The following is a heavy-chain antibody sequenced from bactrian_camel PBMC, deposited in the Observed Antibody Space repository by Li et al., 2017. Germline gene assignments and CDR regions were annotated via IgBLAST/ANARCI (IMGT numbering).Heavy chain of an antibody. Sequence: HVQLVESGGDLVQPGGSLTLSCAASGFTSSDTWIQWVRQVPGKGLEWVSTIYTADGRANSADSVKGRFDISRDAAKNTVCLQMNNLKPEDTGAYFCAADVTRRLRRIVRCRHPLDFHYWGQGTQVTVS. J-gene: IGHJ6*01. V-gene: IGHV3S1*01. CDR3: AADVTRRLRRIVRCRHPLDFHY. D-gene: IGHD3*01. CDR1: GFTSSDTW. CDR2: IYTADGRA.